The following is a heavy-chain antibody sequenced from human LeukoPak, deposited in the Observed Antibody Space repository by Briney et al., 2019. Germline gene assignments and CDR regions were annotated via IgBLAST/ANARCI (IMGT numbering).Heavy chain of an antibody. CDR3: ATNSWPKWYFDL. CDR2: IYYSGST. CDR1: GGSISSSGYY. J-gene: IGHJ2*01. D-gene: IGHD6-13*01. V-gene: IGHV4-39*01. Sequence: SETLSLTCTVSGGSISSSGYYWGWIRQTPGKGLEWIGSIYYSGSTFYSPSLKSRVTISLDTAKNQFSLKLTSVTAADTAVYYCATNSWPKWYFDLWGRGTLVTVSS.